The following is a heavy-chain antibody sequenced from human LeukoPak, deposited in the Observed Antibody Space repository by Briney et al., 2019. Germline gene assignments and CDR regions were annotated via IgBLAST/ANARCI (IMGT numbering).Heavy chain of an antibody. Sequence: GGSPRLSCAASGFTFDDYAMHWVRQAPGKGLEWVSGISWNSGSIGYADSVKGRFTISRDNAKNSLYLQMNSLRAEDTALYYCAKDFYGSGSAGLDYWGQGTLVTVSS. CDR3: AKDFYGSGSAGLDY. CDR1: GFTFDDYA. V-gene: IGHV3-9*01. J-gene: IGHJ4*02. CDR2: ISWNSGSI. D-gene: IGHD3-10*01.